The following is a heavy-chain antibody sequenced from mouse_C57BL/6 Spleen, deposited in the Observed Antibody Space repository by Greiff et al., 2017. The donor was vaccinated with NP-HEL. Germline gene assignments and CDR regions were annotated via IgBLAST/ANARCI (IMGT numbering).Heavy chain of an antibody. Sequence: QVQLQQSGAELARPGASVKLSCKASGYTFTSYGISWVKQRTGQGLEWIGEIYPRSGNTYYNEKFKGKATLTADKSSSTAYMELRSLTSEDSAVYFCATQEFYYTDYWGQGTTLTVSS. CDR1: GYTFTSYG. CDR2: IYPRSGNT. CDR3: ATQEFYYTDY. V-gene: IGHV1-81*01. J-gene: IGHJ2*01.